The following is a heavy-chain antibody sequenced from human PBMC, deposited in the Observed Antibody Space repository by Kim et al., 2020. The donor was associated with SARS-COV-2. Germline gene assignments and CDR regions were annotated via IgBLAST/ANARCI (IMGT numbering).Heavy chain of an antibody. CDR3: ARDIREGLLYPLNY. Sequence: RKFQGRVTMTRDTSISTAYMELSRLRSDDTAVYYCARDIREGLLYPLNYWGQGTLVTVSS. V-gene: IGHV1-2*02. D-gene: IGHD2-2*02. J-gene: IGHJ4*02.